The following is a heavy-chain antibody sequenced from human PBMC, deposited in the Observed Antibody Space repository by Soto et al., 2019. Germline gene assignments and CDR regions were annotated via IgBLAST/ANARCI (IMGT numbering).Heavy chain of an antibody. D-gene: IGHD4-17*01. Sequence: ASVKVSCKASGYTFTSYDIIWVRQATGQGLEWMGWMNPSAGNTDSAEKFQGRLTMTRNTSISTVYMELSSLSFEDTAVYYCARDRRDYGGNYDAFDLWGQATMVTVSS. V-gene: IGHV1-8*01. CDR3: ARDRRDYGGNYDAFDL. J-gene: IGHJ3*01. CDR1: GYTFTSYD. CDR2: MNPSAGNT.